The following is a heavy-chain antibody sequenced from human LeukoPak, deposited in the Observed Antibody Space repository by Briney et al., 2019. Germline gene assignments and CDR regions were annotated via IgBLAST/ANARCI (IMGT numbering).Heavy chain of an antibody. V-gene: IGHV4-34*01. CDR1: GGSFSGYY. Sequence: PETLSLTCAVYGGSFSGYYWSWIRQPPGKGLEWIGEINHSGSTNYNPSLKSRVTISVDTSKNQFSLKLSSVTAADTAVYYCARGGIMAVSSDFDYWGQGTLVTVSS. CDR2: INHSGST. D-gene: IGHD1-26*01. CDR3: ARGGIMAVSSDFDY. J-gene: IGHJ4*02.